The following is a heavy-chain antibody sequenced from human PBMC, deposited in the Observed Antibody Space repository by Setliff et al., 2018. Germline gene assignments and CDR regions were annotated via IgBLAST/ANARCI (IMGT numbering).Heavy chain of an antibody. Sequence: PSETLSLTCTVSGGSISSGSYYWSWIRQPAGKGLEWIGCIYYSGSTYYNPSLKSRVTISVDTSKNQFSLKLSSVTAADTAVYYCARGLGIVVVPAAIGCWFDPWGQGTLVTVSS. CDR3: ARGLGIVVVPAAIGCWFDP. CDR1: GGSISSGSYY. V-gene: IGHV4-61*10. CDR2: IYYSGST. J-gene: IGHJ5*02. D-gene: IGHD2-2*03.